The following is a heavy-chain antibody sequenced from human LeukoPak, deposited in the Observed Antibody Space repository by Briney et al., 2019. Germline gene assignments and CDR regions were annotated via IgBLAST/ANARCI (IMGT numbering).Heavy chain of an antibody. J-gene: IGHJ6*04. V-gene: IGHV3-33*01. CDR3: ASGRGYRYYYGMDV. CDR2: IWYDGSNK. Sequence: GRSLRLSCAAPGFTFSSYGMHWVRQAPGKGLEWVAVIWYDGSNKYYADSVKGRFTISRDNSKNTLYLQMNSLRAEDTAVYYCASGRGYRYYYGMDVWGKGTTVTVSS. D-gene: IGHD5-18*01. CDR1: GFTFSSYG.